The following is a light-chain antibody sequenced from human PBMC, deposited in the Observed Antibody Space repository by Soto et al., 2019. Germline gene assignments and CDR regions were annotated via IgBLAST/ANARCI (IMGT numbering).Light chain of an antibody. Sequence: IVMTQSPDSLSVSLGGRATISCKSSRTLFYSAKNKDYLAWYQHKAGQPPKLLLYWASTRESGVPDRFNGSGSATDFTLTINNLQPEDSAFYYCQQYYGTPYTFGQGTKLEI. CDR3: QQYYGTPYT. CDR2: WAS. J-gene: IGKJ2*01. V-gene: IGKV4-1*01. CDR1: RTLFYSAKNKDY.